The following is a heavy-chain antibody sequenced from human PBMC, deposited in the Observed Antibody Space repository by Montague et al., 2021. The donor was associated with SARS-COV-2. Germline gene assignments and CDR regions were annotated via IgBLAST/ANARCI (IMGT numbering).Heavy chain of an antibody. CDR3: ARAGMVRAPNLFLDA. CDR2: SYRCGST. CDR1: GGSISDIN. J-gene: IGHJ5*02. D-gene: IGHD4/OR15-4a*01. Sequence: SETLSLTCTVSGGSISDINWTWIRLAPAAGQERNGRSYRCGSTNSNYSLKRRARMSVATSTMQNPLYLRSVTAAATATYYCARAGMVRAPNLFLDAWGPGTLVTVSS. V-gene: IGHV4-4*07.